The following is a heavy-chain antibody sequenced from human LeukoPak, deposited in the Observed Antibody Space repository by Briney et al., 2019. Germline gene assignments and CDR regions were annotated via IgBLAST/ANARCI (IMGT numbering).Heavy chain of an antibody. Sequence: GGSLRLSCAVSGFTFSGYWMGWVRQAPGKGLEGVAVISYDGSNKYYADSVKGRFTISRDNSKNTLYLQMNSLRAEDTAVYYCAKDRYGDFYYYYGMDVWGLGTTVTVSS. J-gene: IGHJ6*02. CDR3: AKDRYGDFYYYYGMDV. CDR1: GFTFSGYW. CDR2: ISYDGSNK. D-gene: IGHD4-17*01. V-gene: IGHV3-30*18.